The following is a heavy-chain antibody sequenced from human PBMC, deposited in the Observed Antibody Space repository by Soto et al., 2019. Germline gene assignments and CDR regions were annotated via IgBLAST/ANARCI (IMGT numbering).Heavy chain of an antibody. D-gene: IGHD5-18*01. J-gene: IGHJ6*02. CDR1: GGSFSGYY. V-gene: IGHV4-34*01. Sequence: SETLSLTCAVYGGSFSGYYWSWIRQPPGKGLEWIGEINHSGSTNYNPSLKSRVTISVDTSKNQFSLKLSSVTAADTAVYYCARGGIQLWFYYYYGMDVRGQGTTVTVSS. CDR3: ARGGIQLWFYYYYGMDV. CDR2: INHSGST.